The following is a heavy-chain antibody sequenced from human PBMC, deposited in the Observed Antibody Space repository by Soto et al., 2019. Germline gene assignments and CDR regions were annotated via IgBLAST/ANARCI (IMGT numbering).Heavy chain of an antibody. V-gene: IGHV2-26*01. CDR3: ARMHEYYDILTGYYSYFLFDY. Sequence: QVTLKESGPVLVKPTETLTLTCTVSGFSLSNARMGVSWIRQPPGKALEWLAHIFSNDEKSYSTSLKSRLTISKDTSKSQVVLTMTNMDPVDTATYYCARMHEYYDILTGYYSYFLFDYWGQGTLVTVSS. J-gene: IGHJ4*02. CDR1: GFSLSNARMG. D-gene: IGHD3-9*01. CDR2: IFSNDEK.